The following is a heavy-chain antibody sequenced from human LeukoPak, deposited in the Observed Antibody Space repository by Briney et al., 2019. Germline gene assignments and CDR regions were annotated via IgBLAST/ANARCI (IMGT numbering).Heavy chain of an antibody. V-gene: IGHV4-59*08. CDR3: ARGGPDYGDYAGY. D-gene: IGHD4-17*01. CDR1: GGSLSDYY. CDR2: IYYNGNT. J-gene: IGHJ4*02. Sequence: PSETLSLTCSVSGGSLSDYYWNWIRQPPGKGLEWIGYIYYNGNTNYNPSLKSRVTISVDTSKDQVSLKLSSVTAADTAVYYCARGGPDYGDYAGYWGQGTLVTVSS.